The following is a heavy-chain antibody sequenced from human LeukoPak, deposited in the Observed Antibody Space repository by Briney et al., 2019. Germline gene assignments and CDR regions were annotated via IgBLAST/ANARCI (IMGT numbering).Heavy chain of an antibody. CDR3: ARLPGYSYGMIDFDY. CDR1: GYSISSGYY. CDR2: IYHSGST. D-gene: IGHD5-18*01. J-gene: IGHJ4*02. Sequence: SETLSLTCAVSGYSISSGYYWGWIRQPPGKGLEWIGSIYHSGSTYYNPSLKSRVTISVDTSKNQFSLKLSSVTAAGTAVYFCARLPGYSYGMIDFDYWGQGTLVTVSS. V-gene: IGHV4-38-2*01.